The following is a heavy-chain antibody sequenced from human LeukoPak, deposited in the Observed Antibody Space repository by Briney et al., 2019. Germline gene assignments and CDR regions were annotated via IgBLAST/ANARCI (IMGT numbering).Heavy chain of an antibody. J-gene: IGHJ4*02. CDR2: IDHSGST. Sequence: PSETLSLTCAVYGGSFSGYYWSWIRQPPGKGLEWIGEIDHSGSTNYNPSLKSRVTISVDTSKNQFSLKLSSVTAADTAVYYCARGGRSMVHPGYWGQGTLVTVSS. V-gene: IGHV4-34*01. CDR1: GGSFSGYY. D-gene: IGHD3-10*01. CDR3: ARGGRSMVHPGY.